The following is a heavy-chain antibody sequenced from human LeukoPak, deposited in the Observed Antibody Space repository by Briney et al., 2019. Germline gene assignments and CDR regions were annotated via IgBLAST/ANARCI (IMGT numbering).Heavy chain of an antibody. CDR3: AREGCFYRPIDY. D-gene: IGHD3-3*01. V-gene: IGHV4-4*02. CDR2: VHLDGRS. Sequence: SGTLSLTCGVSGVSVINTNLWTWVRQPPRKGLVCYGEVHLDGRSNYNPSLRSRLTMAVDVSEIQVYLNLASVAAADTAVYYCAREGCFYRPIDYSGQGTLVTVSS. J-gene: IGHJ4*02. CDR1: GVSVINTNL.